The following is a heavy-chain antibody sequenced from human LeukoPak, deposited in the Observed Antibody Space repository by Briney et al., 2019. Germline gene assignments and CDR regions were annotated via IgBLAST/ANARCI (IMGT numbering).Heavy chain of an antibody. D-gene: IGHD3-16*01. CDR1: GGTLNSFSHY. CDR3: ARGLAHGGIGNWFDP. V-gene: IGHV4-39*06. Sequence: SETLSRTCSGPGGTLNSFSHYWAWIRQPPGKVLKFIGCIFSSGSTSYNPYLQSRVPFSLDNSNNHFALKLTSLPAADTAVYDRARGLAHGGIGNWFDPWGQGTLVSVSS. CDR2: IFSSGST. J-gene: IGHJ5*02.